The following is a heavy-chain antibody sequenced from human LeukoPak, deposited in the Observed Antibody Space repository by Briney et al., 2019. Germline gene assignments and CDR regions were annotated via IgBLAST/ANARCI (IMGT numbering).Heavy chain of an antibody. CDR2: IRYDGSNK. J-gene: IGHJ4*02. V-gene: IGHV3-30*02. Sequence: GGSLRLSCAASGFTFSSYGMHWVRQAPGKGLEWVAFIRYDGSNKYYADSVEGRFTISRDNSKNTLYLQMNSLRAEDTAVYYCAKGPDLGSGSYFFDYWGQGTLVTVSS. CDR3: AKGPDLGSGSYFFDY. D-gene: IGHD3-10*01. CDR1: GFTFSSYG.